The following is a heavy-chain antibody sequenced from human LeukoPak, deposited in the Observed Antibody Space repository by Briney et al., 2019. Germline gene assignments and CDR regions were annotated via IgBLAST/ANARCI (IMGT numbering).Heavy chain of an antibody. CDR1: GPAFSTYW. CDR2: VSGDGTTT. D-gene: IGHD3-22*01. CDR3: AKDIHDRGYPDY. Sequence: GGSLRLSCAASGPAFSTYWMHWVRQAPGKGLVWVSRVSGDGTTTSYADSVKGRFTISRANAKNTLYLQMSSLRSEETALYSCAKDIHDRGYPDYWGQGTLVTVSS. J-gene: IGHJ4*02. V-gene: IGHV3-74*01.